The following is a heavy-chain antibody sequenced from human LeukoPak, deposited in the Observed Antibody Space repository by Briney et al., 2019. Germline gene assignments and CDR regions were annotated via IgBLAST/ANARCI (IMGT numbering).Heavy chain of an antibody. J-gene: IGHJ4*02. V-gene: IGHV1-2*04. CDR2: INPNSGGT. CDR1: GYTFTGYY. D-gene: IGHD1-26*01. Sequence: ASVKVSCKASGYTFTGYYMHWVRQAPGQGLEWMGWINPNSGGTNYAQKFQGWVTMTRDTSISTAYMELSRLRSDDTAVYYCARVLTIVGATPLGYWGQGTLVTVSS. CDR3: ARVLTIVGATPLGY.